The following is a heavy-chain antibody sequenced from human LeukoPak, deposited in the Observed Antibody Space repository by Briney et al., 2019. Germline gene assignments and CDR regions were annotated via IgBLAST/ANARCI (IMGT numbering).Heavy chain of an antibody. Sequence: PGGPLRLSCPASGFTFSSYSMNWVRQAPGKGLEWLAYIHRGGDNIWYADSVKGRFTISRDNARDSLFLQMNSLRDEDTAVYYCARDHDWAFDYWGQGTLVTVSS. CDR2: IHRGGDNI. D-gene: IGHD3-9*01. CDR3: ARDHDWAFDY. V-gene: IGHV3-48*02. CDR1: GFTFSSYS. J-gene: IGHJ4*02.